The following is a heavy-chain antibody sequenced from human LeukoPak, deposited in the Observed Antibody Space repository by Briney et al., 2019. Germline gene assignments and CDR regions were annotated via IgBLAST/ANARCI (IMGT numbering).Heavy chain of an antibody. V-gene: IGHV1-8*02. CDR3: ARRIAMDV. Sequence: ASVKVSCKASGYTFTSYDINWVRQATGQGLEWMGWMNPNSGNTYYTQNFQGRVTMTRNTSISTAYMELSSLRSEDTAVYYCARRIAMDVWGQGTTVTVSS. CDR1: GYTFTSYD. CDR2: MNPNSGNT. J-gene: IGHJ6*02.